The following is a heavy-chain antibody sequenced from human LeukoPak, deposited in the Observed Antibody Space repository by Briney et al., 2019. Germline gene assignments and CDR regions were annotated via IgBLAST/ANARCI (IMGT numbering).Heavy chain of an antibody. CDR2: TRGSDAST. CDR3: ATPAAYFYDGGGYLSH. Sequence: GGSLRLSCAASGFAFSSYAMSWVRQTPGKGLEWVSVTRGSDASTHYLDSVKGWFTISRDTSKNTLYLQMYSLRAEDTAVYYCATPAAYFYDGGGYLSHWGQGTLVTVSS. D-gene: IGHD3-22*01. V-gene: IGHV3-23*01. CDR1: GFAFSSYA. J-gene: IGHJ4*02.